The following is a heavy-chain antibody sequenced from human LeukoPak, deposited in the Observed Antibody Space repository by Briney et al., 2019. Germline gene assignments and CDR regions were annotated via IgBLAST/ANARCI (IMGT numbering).Heavy chain of an antibody. CDR1: GGSISSYY. CDR2: IYYSGST. D-gene: IGHD4-17*01. V-gene: IGHV4-59*01. CDR3: AREGGEGGDYPYYYYGMDV. Sequence: PSETLSLTCTVSGGSISSYYWSWIRQPPGKGLEWIGYIYYSGSTNYNPSLKSRVTISVDTSKNQFSLKLSSVTAADTAVYYCAREGGEGGDYPYYYYGMDVWGQGTTVTVSS. J-gene: IGHJ6*02.